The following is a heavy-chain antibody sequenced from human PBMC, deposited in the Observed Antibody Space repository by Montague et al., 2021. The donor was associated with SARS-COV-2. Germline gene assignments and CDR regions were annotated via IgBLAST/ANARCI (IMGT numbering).Heavy chain of an antibody. CDR2: IYYSGGI. J-gene: IGHJ5*02. CDR1: GGSMSDHY. V-gene: IGHV4-59*11. CDR3: ARAVSVRRAVNWFDP. D-gene: IGHD3-10*01. Sequence: SETLSLTCTVSGGSMSDHYWAWIRQPPGKGLEWLAYIYYSGGINSNASLKSRVSMSVDTSKNQFSLKLTSVTAADTAVCYCARAVSVRRAVNWFDPWGQGTQVTVSS.